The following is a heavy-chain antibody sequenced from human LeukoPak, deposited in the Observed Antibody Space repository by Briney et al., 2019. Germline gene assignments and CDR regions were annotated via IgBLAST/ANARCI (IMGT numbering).Heavy chain of an antibody. D-gene: IGHD3-9*01. V-gene: IGHV3-23*01. CDR2: ISGSGGST. CDR3: AKSPYYDILTGWGGHWYFDL. J-gene: IGHJ2*01. Sequence: PGRSLRLSCAASGFTFSSYAMSWVRQAPGKGLEWVSAISGSGGSTYYADSVKGRFTISRDNSKNTLYLQMNSLRAEDTAVYYCAKSPYYDILTGWGGHWYFDLWGRGTLVTVSS. CDR1: GFTFSSYA.